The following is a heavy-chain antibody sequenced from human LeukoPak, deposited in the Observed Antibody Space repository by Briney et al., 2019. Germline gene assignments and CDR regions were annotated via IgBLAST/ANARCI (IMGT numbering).Heavy chain of an antibody. J-gene: IGHJ6*03. CDR1: GFTFSSYG. D-gene: IGHD5-12*01. CDR2: IRYDGSNK. V-gene: IGHV3-30*02. CDR3: AKGGGYEAQYYYYYLDV. Sequence: GGSLRLSCAASGFTFSSYGMSWVRQAPGKGLEWVAFIRYDGSNKYYADSVKGRFTISRDNSKNTLYLQMKSLRAEDTAVYYCAKGGGYEAQYYYYYLDVWGKGTTVTISS.